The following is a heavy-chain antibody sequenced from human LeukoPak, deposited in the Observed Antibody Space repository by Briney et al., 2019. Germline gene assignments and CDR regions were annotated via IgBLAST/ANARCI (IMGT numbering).Heavy chain of an antibody. J-gene: IGHJ4*02. V-gene: IGHV1-3*01. CDR3: ARGYLTIFGVVIAYSDY. Sequence: KFQGRVTITRDTSASTAYMELSSLRSEDTAVYYCARGYLTIFGVVIAYSDYWGQGTLVTVSS. D-gene: IGHD3-3*01.